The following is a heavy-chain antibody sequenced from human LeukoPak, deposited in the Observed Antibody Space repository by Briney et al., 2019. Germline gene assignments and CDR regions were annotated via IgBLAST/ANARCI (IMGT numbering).Heavy chain of an antibody. D-gene: IGHD3-22*01. J-gene: IGHJ4*02. V-gene: IGHV4-39*07. Sequence: SETLSLTCTVSGGSISSSSYYWGWIRQPPGKGLEWIGSIYYSGSTYYNPSLKSRVTISVDTSKNQFSLKLSSVTAADTAVYYCARSYDSSGYSVGFDYWGQGTLVTVSS. CDR2: IYYSGST. CDR3: ARSYDSSGYSVGFDY. CDR1: GGSISSSSYY.